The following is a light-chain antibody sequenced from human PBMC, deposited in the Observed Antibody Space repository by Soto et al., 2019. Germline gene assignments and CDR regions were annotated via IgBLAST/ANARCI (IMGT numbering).Light chain of an antibody. CDR1: QSIINF. CDR3: QQSYSSHRT. CDR2: GAS. V-gene: IGKV1-39*01. J-gene: IGKJ1*01. Sequence: DIQMTQSPSSLSASVGDRVTITCRTSQSIINFLNWYQQKPGKAPNLLIYGASSLRSGVPSRFSGSGSETDFTLTISSLQPEDFATYYCQQSYSSHRTFGQGTKVEVK.